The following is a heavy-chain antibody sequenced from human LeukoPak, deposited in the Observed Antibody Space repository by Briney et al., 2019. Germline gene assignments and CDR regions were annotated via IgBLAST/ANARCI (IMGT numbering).Heavy chain of an antibody. V-gene: IGHV4-39*01. J-gene: IGHJ4*02. CDR2: IYYSGST. Sequence: SETLSLTCTVSGGSISSSSYYWGWIRQPPGKGLEWIGSIYYSGSTYYNPSLKSRVTISVDTSKNQFSLKLSSVTAADTAVYYCAKGYCSSITCYDDRGAFDYWGQGTLVAVSS. D-gene: IGHD2-2*01. CDR1: GGSISSSSYY. CDR3: AKGYCSSITCYDDRGAFDY.